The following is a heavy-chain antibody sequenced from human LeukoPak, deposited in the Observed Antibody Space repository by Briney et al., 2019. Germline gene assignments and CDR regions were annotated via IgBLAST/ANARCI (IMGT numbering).Heavy chain of an antibody. V-gene: IGHV4-59*01. Sequence: SETLSLTCTVSGGSISSYYWSWIRQPPGKGLECIGYIYYSGSTNYNPSLKSRVTISVDMSKNQFSLKLSSVTAADTAVYYFARDSRGWSYYYMDVWGKGTTVTVSS. J-gene: IGHJ6*03. CDR1: GGSISSYY. D-gene: IGHD6-13*01. CDR2: IYYSGST. CDR3: ARDSRGWSYYYMDV.